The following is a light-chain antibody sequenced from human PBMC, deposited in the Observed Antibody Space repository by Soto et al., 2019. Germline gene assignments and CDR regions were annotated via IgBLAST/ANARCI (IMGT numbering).Light chain of an antibody. V-gene: IGKV3-20*01. CDR2: GAS. CDR1: QSVGSSY. J-gene: IGKJ1*01. CDR3: QQYGSSPRT. Sequence: EIVLTQSPGTLSLSPGKRATLSCRASQSVGSSYLAWYQQKPGQAPRLLIYGASSRATGIPDRFSGSGSGTDFTLTISRLEPEDFAVYYCQQYGSSPRTFGQGTKV.